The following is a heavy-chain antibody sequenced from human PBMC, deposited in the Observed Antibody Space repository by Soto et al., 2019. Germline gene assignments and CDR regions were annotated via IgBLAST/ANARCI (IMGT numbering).Heavy chain of an antibody. CDR1: GGSFSGYY. CDR3: ARAAPMVRGVTNYYYYGMDV. Sequence: SETLSLTCAVYGGSFSGYYWSWIRQPPGKGLEWIGEINHSGSTNYNPSLKSRVTISVDTSKNQFSLKLSSVTAADTAVYYCARAAPMVRGVTNYYYYGMDVWGQGTTVTVSS. J-gene: IGHJ6*02. CDR2: INHSGST. D-gene: IGHD3-10*01. V-gene: IGHV4-34*01.